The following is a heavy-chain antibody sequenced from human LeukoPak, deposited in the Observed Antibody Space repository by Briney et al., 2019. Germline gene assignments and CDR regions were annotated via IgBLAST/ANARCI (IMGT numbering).Heavy chain of an antibody. D-gene: IGHD2-15*01. Sequence: PGGSLRLSCAASGFTFSSYSVSWVRQAPGKGLEWVSYISSSRSTIFYADSVKGRFTTSRDNAKNSLYLQMTSLRAEDTAVYYCARGYSYGLDYWGQGTLVTVSS. CDR3: ARGYSYGLDY. V-gene: IGHV3-48*01. CDR2: ISSSRSTI. CDR1: GFTFSSYS. J-gene: IGHJ4*02.